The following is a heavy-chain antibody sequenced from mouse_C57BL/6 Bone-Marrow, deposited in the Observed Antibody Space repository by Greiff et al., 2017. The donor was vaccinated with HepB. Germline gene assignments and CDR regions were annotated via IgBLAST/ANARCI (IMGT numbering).Heavy chain of an antibody. CDR2: INSDGGST. V-gene: IGHV5-2*03. J-gene: IGHJ1*03. CDR3: ARLREMVTYSYWYFDV. Sequence: EVKLVESGGGLVQPGESLKLSCESNEYEFPSHDMSWVRKTPEKRLELVAAINSDGGSTYYPDTMERRFIISRDNTKKTLYLQMSSLRSEDTALYYCARLREMVTYSYWYFDVWGTGTTVTASS. D-gene: IGHD2-3*01. CDR1: EYEFPSHD.